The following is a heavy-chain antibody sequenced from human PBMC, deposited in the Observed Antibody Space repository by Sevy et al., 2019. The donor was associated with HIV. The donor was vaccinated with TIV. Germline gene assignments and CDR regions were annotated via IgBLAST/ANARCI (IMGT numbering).Heavy chain of an antibody. Sequence: ASVKVSCKVSGYTLTELSMHWVRQAPGKGLEWMGGFDPEDGETIYAQKFQGRVTMTEDTSTDTAYMELSSLGSEDTAVYYCATPGSAVASFDYWGQGTLVTVSS. CDR2: FDPEDGET. V-gene: IGHV1-24*01. CDR3: ATPGSAVASFDY. D-gene: IGHD6-19*01. J-gene: IGHJ4*02. CDR1: GYTLTELS.